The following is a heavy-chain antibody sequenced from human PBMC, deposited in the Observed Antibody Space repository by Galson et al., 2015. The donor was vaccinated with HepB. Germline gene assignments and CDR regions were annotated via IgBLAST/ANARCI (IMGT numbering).Heavy chain of an antibody. CDR1: GGTFTSYA. CDR3: ARETYVRRDAYNFDYYYGMDV. CDR2: IIPIFGTA. V-gene: IGHV1-69*13. D-gene: IGHD5-24*01. J-gene: IGHJ6*02. Sequence: SVKVSCKASGGTFTSYAISWVRQAPGQGLEWVGGIIPIFGTAKYAQKFQGRVTITADESTSTAYMELRSLRSEDTAVYYCARETYVRRDAYNFDYYYGMDVWGQGTTVTVSS.